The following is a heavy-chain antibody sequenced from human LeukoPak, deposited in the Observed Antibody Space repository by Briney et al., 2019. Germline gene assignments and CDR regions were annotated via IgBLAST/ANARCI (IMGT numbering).Heavy chain of an antibody. CDR2: INPSGGST. Sequence: ASVKVSCKASRYTFTSYYMHWVRQAPGQGLEWMGIINPSGGSTSYAQKFQGRVTMTRDTSTSTVYMELSSLRSEDTAVYYCARDPRTTVTKGDAFDIWGQGTMVTVSS. V-gene: IGHV1-46*01. D-gene: IGHD4-17*01. CDR3: ARDPRTTVTKGDAFDI. CDR1: RYTFTSYY. J-gene: IGHJ3*02.